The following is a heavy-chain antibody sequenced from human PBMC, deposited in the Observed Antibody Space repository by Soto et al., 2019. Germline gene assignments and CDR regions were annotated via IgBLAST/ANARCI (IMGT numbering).Heavy chain of an antibody. CDR2: ISWNSGSI. Sequence: QPGGSLRLSCAASGFTFDDYAMHWVRQAPGKGLEWVSGISWNSGSIGYADSVKGRFTISRDNAKNSLYLQMNSLRAEDTALYYCAKDTDIVGATTEAFDIWGQGTMVTVSS. CDR1: GFTFDDYA. V-gene: IGHV3-9*01. CDR3: AKDTDIVGATTEAFDI. D-gene: IGHD1-26*01. J-gene: IGHJ3*02.